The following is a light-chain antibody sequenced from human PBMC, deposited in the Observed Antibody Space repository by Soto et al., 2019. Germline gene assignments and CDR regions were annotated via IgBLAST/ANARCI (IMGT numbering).Light chain of an antibody. CDR2: GNS. V-gene: IGLV1-40*01. CDR3: QSYDSSLSGSV. Sequence: QSVLTQPHSVSGAPGQGVTISCTGSSSNIGAGYDVHWYQQLPGTAPKLLIYGNSNRPSGVPDRFSGSKSGTSASLAITGLQAEDEADYYCQSYDSSLSGSVFGGGTKVTVL. J-gene: IGLJ2*01. CDR1: SSNIGAGYD.